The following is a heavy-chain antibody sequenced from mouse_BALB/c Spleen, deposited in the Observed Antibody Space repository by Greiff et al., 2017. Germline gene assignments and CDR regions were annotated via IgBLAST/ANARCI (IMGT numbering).Heavy chain of an antibody. J-gene: IGHJ1*01. D-gene: IGHD1-1*01. Sequence: EVKLVESGGGLVKPGGSLKLSCAASGFTFSSYTMSWVRQTPEKRLEWVATISSGGSYTYYPDSVKGRFTISRDNAKNTLYLQMSSLKSEDTAMYYCTREDYYGSSYWYFDVWGAGTTVTVSS. V-gene: IGHV5-6-4*01. CDR2: ISSGGSYT. CDR3: TREDYYGSSYWYFDV. CDR1: GFTFSSYT.